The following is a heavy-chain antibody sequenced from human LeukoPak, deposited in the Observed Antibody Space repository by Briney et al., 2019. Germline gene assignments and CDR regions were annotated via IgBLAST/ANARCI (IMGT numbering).Heavy chain of an antibody. V-gene: IGHV3-53*01. CDR2: IYSGGNT. Sequence: GGSLRLSCTVSGFTVSSNSMSWVRQAPGKGLEWVSFIYSGGNTHYSDSVKGRFTISRDTSKNTLWLQMNSLRVDDTALYYCAKSLGGDYGSGSYYVVFDSWGQGTLVTVSS. CDR3: AKSLGGDYGSGSYYVVFDS. J-gene: IGHJ4*02. CDR1: GFTVSSNS. D-gene: IGHD3-10*01.